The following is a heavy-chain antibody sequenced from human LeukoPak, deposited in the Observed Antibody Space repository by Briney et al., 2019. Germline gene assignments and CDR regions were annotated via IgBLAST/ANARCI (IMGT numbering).Heavy chain of an antibody. J-gene: IGHJ6*03. CDR2: VTEDGSQR. V-gene: IGHV3-7*03. CDR1: GFSFSNYE. CDR3: AKNPYDILTGAYYYYYMDV. Sequence: GGSLRLSCAASGFSFSNYEMSWVRQAPGKGLEWVGIVTEDGSQRYNVDSVKGRFTISRDNSKNTLYLQMNSLRAEDTAVYYCAKNPYDILTGAYYYYYMDVWGKGTTVTVSS. D-gene: IGHD3-9*01.